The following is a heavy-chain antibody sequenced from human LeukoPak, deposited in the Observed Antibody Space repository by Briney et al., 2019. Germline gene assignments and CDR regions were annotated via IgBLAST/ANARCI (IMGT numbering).Heavy chain of an antibody. CDR1: GFTFSSYG. Sequence: PGGSLRLSCAASGFTFSSYGMHWVRQAPGKGLEWVSFIRYDGSNKYYADSVKGRFTISRDNSKNTLYLQMNSLRAEDTAVYYCAKDQADGSGSHRSRLGAMNIWGQGTMVTVSS. CDR2: IRYDGSNK. J-gene: IGHJ3*02. D-gene: IGHD3-10*01. CDR3: AKDQADGSGSHRSRLGAMNI. V-gene: IGHV3-30*02.